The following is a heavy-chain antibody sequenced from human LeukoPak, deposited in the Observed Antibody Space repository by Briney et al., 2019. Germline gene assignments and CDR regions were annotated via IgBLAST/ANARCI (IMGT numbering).Heavy chain of an antibody. CDR1: GGSFSGYY. D-gene: IGHD3-10*01. V-gene: IGHV4-34*01. CDR2: INHSGRT. CDR3: ARGVDYYGV. J-gene: IGHJ4*02. Sequence: SETLSLTCAVYGGSFSGYYWSWIRQPPGKGLEWIGEINHSGRTNYNPSLKSRVTISVDTSKKQFSLKLSSVTAADTAVYYCARGVDYYGVWGQGTLVTVSS.